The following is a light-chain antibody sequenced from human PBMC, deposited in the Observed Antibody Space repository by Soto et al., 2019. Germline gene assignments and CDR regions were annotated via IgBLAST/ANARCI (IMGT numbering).Light chain of an antibody. CDR2: LNSDGSH. V-gene: IGLV4-69*01. J-gene: IGLJ2*01. Sequence: QSVLNQSPSASASLGASVKLTCTLSSGHSSYAIAWHQLQPEKGPRYLMKLNSDGSHSKGDGIPDRFSGSSSGAERYLTISSLQSEDEADYYCQTWGTGNVVFGRGTKLTVL. CDR3: QTWGTGNVV. CDR1: SGHSSYA.